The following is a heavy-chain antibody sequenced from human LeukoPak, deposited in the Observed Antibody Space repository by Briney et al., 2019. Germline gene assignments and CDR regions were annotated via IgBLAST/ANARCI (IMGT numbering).Heavy chain of an antibody. CDR1: GFTFNSYA. Sequence: QPGGSLRLSCAASGFTFNSYAMSWVRQAPGKGLEWVSAISGSGGSTYYADSMRGRFTISRDNSKNTLYLQMNSLRAEDTAVYYCAKTPGYTTVTSHDYWRQGTLVTVSS. CDR3: AKTPGYTTVTSHDY. CDR2: ISGSGGST. V-gene: IGHV3-23*01. J-gene: IGHJ4*02. D-gene: IGHD4-17*01.